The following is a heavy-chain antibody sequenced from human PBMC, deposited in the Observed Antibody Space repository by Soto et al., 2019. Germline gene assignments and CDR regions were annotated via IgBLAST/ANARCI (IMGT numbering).Heavy chain of an antibody. J-gene: IGHJ5*02. CDR2: IYHSGGT. V-gene: IGHV4-30-2*01. CDR3: DRPITTSGWFDT. CDR1: GGPITSGGYS. Sequence: PSETLSLTCAVSGGPITSGGYSWSWIRQPPGKGLEWIGYIYHSGGTYYNPSLKSRVTLSIDRTKKQFSLKLKSVTAADTAVYFCDRPITTSGWFDTWGQGTLVTVSS. D-gene: IGHD3-10*01.